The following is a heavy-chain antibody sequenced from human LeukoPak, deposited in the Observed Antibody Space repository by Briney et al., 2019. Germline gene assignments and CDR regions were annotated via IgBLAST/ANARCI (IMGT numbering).Heavy chain of an antibody. CDR2: IYYSGST. V-gene: IGHV4-30-4*01. CDR3: AVTVTRDWYSDL. D-gene: IGHD4-17*01. J-gene: IGHJ2*01. CDR1: GGSISSGDYY. Sequence: SQTLSLTCTVSGGSISSGDYYWSWIRQPPGKGLEWIGYIYYSGSTYYNPSLKSRVTISVDTSKNQFPLKLSSVTAADTAVYYCAVTVTRDWYSDLWGRGTLVTVSS.